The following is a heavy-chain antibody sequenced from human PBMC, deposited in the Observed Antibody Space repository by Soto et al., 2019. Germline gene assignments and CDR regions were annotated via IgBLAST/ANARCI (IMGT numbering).Heavy chain of an antibody. CDR3: AIFVYDHRIQSPFAY. J-gene: IGHJ1*01. Sequence: GGSLRLSCAASGFTFSSYAMSWVRQAPGKGLEWVSAISGSGGSTYYADSVKGRFTISRDNSKNTLYLQMNSLRAEDTAVYYCAIFVYDHRIQSPFAYCGQGSLVPVSS. CDR2: ISGSGGST. D-gene: IGHD3-22*01. V-gene: IGHV3-23*01. CDR1: GFTFSSYA.